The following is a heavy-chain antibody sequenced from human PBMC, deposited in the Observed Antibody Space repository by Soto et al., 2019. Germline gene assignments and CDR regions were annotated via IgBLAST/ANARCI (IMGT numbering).Heavy chain of an antibody. V-gene: IGHV3-30*03. CDR3: ATDGGLRGNYYKEHDC. CDR2: ITRDGTNT. CDR1: GFTFSSYV. Sequence: VGSLRLSCAASGFTFSSYVMHWVRQAPGKGLEWVAVITRDGTNTEYADSVKGRFTISRDNAEKTLYLQMNSLRAEDTAVYYCATDGGLRGNYYKEHDCWGQGTLVTVSS. D-gene: IGHD3-22*01. J-gene: IGHJ4*02.